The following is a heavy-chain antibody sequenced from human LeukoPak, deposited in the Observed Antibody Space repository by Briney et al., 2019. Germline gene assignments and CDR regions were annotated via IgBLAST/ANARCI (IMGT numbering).Heavy chain of an antibody. Sequence: GGSLRLSCAASGFTFSSYAVIWARQAPGKGLVWVSRINSDESITTYADSVKGRFTISRDNAKNTLYLQMNSLRAEDTAVYYCARGLVPGFLDYWGQGTPVTVSS. D-gene: IGHD4-11*01. CDR2: INSDESIT. CDR3: ARGLVPGFLDY. V-gene: IGHV3-74*01. CDR1: GFTFSSYA. J-gene: IGHJ4*02.